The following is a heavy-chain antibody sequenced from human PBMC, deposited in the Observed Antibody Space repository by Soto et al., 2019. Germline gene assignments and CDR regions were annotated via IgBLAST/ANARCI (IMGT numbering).Heavy chain of an antibody. CDR2: ISYDGSNK. V-gene: IGHV3-30*18. CDR3: AKVPYYYDSSGYTDAFDI. J-gene: IGHJ3*02. D-gene: IGHD3-22*01. Sequence: VAVISYDGSNKYYADSVKGRFTISRDNSKNTLYLQMNSLRAEDTAVYYCAKVPYYYDSSGYTDAFDIWGQGTMVTVSS.